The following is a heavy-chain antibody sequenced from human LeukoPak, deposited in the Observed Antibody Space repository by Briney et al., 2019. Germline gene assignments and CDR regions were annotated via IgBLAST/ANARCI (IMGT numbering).Heavy chain of an antibody. Sequence: QPGGSLRLSCAASGFTFSSYGMHWVRQAPGKGLEWVAFIRYDGSNKYYADSVKGRFTISRDNSKNTLYLQMNSLRAEDTAVYYCAKDQDTAMVLYYYYYMDVWGKGTTVTVSS. D-gene: IGHD5-18*01. V-gene: IGHV3-30*02. CDR3: AKDQDTAMVLYYYYYMDV. CDR2: IRYDGSNK. J-gene: IGHJ6*03. CDR1: GFTFSSYG.